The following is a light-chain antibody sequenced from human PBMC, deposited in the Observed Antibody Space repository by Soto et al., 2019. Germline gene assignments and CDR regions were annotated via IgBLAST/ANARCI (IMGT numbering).Light chain of an antibody. CDR2: DVN. V-gene: IGLV2-14*01. CDR3: YSYTGSSTPYV. Sequence: QSVLTQPASVSGSLGQSITISCTGASSDVGHYNYVSWYQQHPGKAPKLMIYDVNNRPSGVSNRFSGSKSGNTASLTISGLQAEDEADYFCYSYTGSSTPYVFGTGTKVPVL. CDR1: SSDVGHYNY. J-gene: IGLJ1*01.